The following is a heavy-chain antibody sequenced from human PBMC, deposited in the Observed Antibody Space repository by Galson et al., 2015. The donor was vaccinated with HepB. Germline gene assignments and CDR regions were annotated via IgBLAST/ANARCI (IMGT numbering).Heavy chain of an antibody. CDR1: GFTFTKSG. CDR2: IWSDGTHK. CDR3: AKDAYKSSYYFDS. V-gene: IGHV3-33*06. J-gene: IGHJ4*02. D-gene: IGHD3-16*01. Sequence: SLRLSCAASGFTFTKSGMHWVRQAPGKGLEWVAVIWSDGTHKYYADSVRGRFSISRDNTNKTLYLHMNSLRAEDTAVYYCAKDAYKSSYYFDSWGQGILVTVSS.